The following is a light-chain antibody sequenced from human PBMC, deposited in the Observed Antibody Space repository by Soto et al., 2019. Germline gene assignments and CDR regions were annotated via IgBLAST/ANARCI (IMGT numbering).Light chain of an antibody. Sequence: QSVLTQPPSASGSPGQSVTISCTGTSSDVGGYDYVSWYQQRPGKAPKLLIHEVTKRPSGVPDRFSGSKSGNTASLTVSGLQAEDEADYYCSSYAGRALCGFGAETKVTGL. J-gene: IGLJ1*01. CDR1: SSDVGGYDY. CDR3: SSYAGRALCG. V-gene: IGLV2-8*01. CDR2: EVT.